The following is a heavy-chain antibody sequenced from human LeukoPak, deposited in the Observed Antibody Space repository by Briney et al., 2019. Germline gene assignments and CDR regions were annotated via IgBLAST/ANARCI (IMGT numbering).Heavy chain of an antibody. CDR1: GYSISSGYY. J-gene: IGHJ3*02. V-gene: IGHV4-38-2*01. CDR3: ASRDYHDAFDI. D-gene: IGHD4-17*01. CDR2: IYHSGST. Sequence: TSETLSLTCAVSGYSISSGYYWGWIRQPPGKGLEWIGSIYHSGSTYYNPSLKSRVTISVDTSKNQFSLKLSSVTAADTAVYYCASRDYHDAFDIWGQGTMVTVSS.